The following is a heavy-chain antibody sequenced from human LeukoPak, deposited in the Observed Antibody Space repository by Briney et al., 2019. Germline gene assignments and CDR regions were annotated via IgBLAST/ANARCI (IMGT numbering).Heavy chain of an antibody. J-gene: IGHJ4*02. CDR1: GFTFDDYA. CDR2: ISWNSGSI. D-gene: IGHD3-10*01. V-gene: IGHV3-9*03. Sequence: GRSLRLSCAASGFTFDDYAMHWVRQAPGKGLEWVSGISWNSGSIGYADPVKGRFTISRDNAKNSLYLQMNSLRAEDMALYYCAKVDYDGSYFDYWGQGTLVTVSS. CDR3: AKVDYDGSYFDY.